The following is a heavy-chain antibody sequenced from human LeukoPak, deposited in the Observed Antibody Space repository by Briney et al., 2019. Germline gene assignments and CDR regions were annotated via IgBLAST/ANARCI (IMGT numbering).Heavy chain of an antibody. CDR1: GFTFSSYG. V-gene: IGHV3-53*01. J-gene: IGHJ4*02. CDR2: IYSGGTT. Sequence: GGSLRLSCAASGFTFSSYGMHWVRQAPGKGLEWVSVIYSGGTTNYADSVKGRFTISRDNSKNTLFLQMNSLRAEDTAVYYCARGGYSSSWYHFDYWGQGTLVTVSS. CDR3: ARGGYSSSWYHFDY. D-gene: IGHD6-13*01.